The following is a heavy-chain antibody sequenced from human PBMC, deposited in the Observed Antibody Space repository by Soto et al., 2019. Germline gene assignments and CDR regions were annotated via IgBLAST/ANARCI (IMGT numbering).Heavy chain of an antibody. CDR3: ARSFCECSSSSGTTNWFDP. Sequence: QVQLQQWGAGLLKPSETLSLTCAVYGGSFSGYYWSWIRQPPGKGLAGVGEIKHSGSTNYNPSLKSRVPISVGTCKNPFSLRLSSVTAADMAVYYCARSFCECSSSSGTTNWFDPWGQGTLVTASS. J-gene: IGHJ5*02. D-gene: IGHD6-6*01. CDR2: IKHSGST. CDR1: GGSFSGYY. V-gene: IGHV4-34*01.